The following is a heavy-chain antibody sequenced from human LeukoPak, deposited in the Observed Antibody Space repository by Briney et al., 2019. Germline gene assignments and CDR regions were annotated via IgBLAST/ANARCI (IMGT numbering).Heavy chain of an antibody. CDR2: IYTSGST. CDR3: ARHTGGFEQQLVRFDP. Sequence: PSETLSLTCAVYGGSFSGYYWSWIRQPPGKGLEWIGYIYTSGSTNYNPSLKSRVTISVDTSKNQFSLKLSSETAADTAVYYCARHTGGFEQQLVRFDPWGQGTLVTVSS. V-gene: IGHV4-4*09. J-gene: IGHJ5*02. CDR1: GGSFSGYY. D-gene: IGHD6-13*01.